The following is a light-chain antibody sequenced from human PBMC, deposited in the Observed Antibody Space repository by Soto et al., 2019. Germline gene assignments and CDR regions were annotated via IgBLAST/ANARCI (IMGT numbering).Light chain of an antibody. CDR1: QSVSSY. CDR2: DAS. J-gene: IGKJ1*01. V-gene: IGKV3-11*01. CDR3: QQRSNWLWT. Sequence: IRLTQSPATLSLKPGERATLSCRASQSVSSYLAWYQQKPGQAPRLLIYDASNRATGIPARFSGSGSGTDFTLTISSLEPEDFAVYYCQQRSNWLWTFGQGSMVDVK.